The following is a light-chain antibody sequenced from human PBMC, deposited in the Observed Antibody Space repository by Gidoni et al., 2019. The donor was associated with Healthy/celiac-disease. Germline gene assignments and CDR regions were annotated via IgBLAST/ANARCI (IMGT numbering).Light chain of an antibody. CDR2: AAS. V-gene: IGKV1-8*01. CDR3: QQYYSYPPA. J-gene: IGKJ4*01. CDR1: QGISSY. Sequence: AIRITQSPSSLSASTGDRVTITCRASQGISSYLAWYQQKPGKAPKLLIYAASTLQSGVPSRFSSSGSGTDFTLTISCLQSEDFATYYCQQYYSYPPAFGGGTKVEIK.